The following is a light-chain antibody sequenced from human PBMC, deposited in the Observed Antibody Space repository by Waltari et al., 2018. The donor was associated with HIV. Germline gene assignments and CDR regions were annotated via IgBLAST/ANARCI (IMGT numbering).Light chain of an antibody. CDR2: AAS. J-gene: IGKJ4*01. CDR3: QQSYSTPLT. CDR1: QSISSY. Sequence: DIQMNQSPSSLSASVGDRVTITCRASQSISSYLNWYQQKPGKAPKLLIYAASSFQSGVPSRFSGSVSGTDFPLTISSLQPEDFATDYCQQSYSTPLTFGGGTKVELK. V-gene: IGKV1-39*01.